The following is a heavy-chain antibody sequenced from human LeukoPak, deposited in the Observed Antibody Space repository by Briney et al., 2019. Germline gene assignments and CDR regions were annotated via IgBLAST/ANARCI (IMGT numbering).Heavy chain of an antibody. D-gene: IGHD2-8*01. J-gene: IGHJ4*02. V-gene: IGHV4-61*02. CDR3: ARDSFNGWFDY. CDR1: GGSISSGSYY. Sequence: PSETLSLTCTVSGGSISSGSYYWSWIRQPAGKGLEWIGRIYTSGSTNYNPSLKSRVTISVDTSKNQFSLKLSSVTAADTAVYYCARDSFNGWFDYWGQGTLVTVSS. CDR2: IYTSGST.